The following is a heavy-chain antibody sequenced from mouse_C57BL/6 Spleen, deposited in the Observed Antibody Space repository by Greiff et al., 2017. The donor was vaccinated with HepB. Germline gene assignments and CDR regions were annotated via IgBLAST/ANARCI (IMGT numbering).Heavy chain of an antibody. CDR1: GYTFTSYW. J-gene: IGHJ3*01. Sequence: VQLQQSGAELVRPGSSVKLSCKASGYTFTSYWMHWVKQRPIQGLEWIGNIDPSDSETHYNQKFKDKATLTVDKSSSTAYMQLSSLTSEDSAVYYCARNPFYDYDGAYWGQGTLVTVSA. D-gene: IGHD2-4*01. CDR2: IDPSDSET. CDR3: ARNPFYDYDGAY. V-gene: IGHV1-52*01.